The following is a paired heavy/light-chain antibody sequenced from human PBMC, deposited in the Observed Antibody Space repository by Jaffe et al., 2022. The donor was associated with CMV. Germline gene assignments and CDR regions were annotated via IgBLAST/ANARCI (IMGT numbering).Light chain of an antibody. Sequence: QSVLTQPPSVSGAPGQRVTISCTGSSSNIGAGYDVHWYQQLPERAPKLLIYTNSNRPSGVPDRFSGSKSGTSASLAITGLQAEDEADYYCQSYDSSLSAFFGTGTKVTVL. CDR1: SSNIGAGYD. CDR2: TNS. V-gene: IGLV1-40*01. J-gene: IGLJ1*01. CDR3: QSYDSSLSAF.
Heavy chain of an antibody. Sequence: QVTLRESGPALVKPTQTLTLTCTFSGLSLSTSGLCVSWIRQPPGKALEWLARIDWDDVKYYSSSLKTRLTISKDTSKNQVVLTMTNMDPVDTATYYCARIDTTIVTHDAFDMWGQGTMVNVSS. V-gene: IGHV2-70*13. CDR3: ARIDTTIVTHDAFDM. D-gene: IGHD5-18*01. CDR2: IDWDDVK. J-gene: IGHJ3*02. CDR1: GLSLSTSGLC.